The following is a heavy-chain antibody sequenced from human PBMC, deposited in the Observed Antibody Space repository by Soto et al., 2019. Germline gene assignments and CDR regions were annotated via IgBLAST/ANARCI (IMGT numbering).Heavy chain of an antibody. CDR3: ARGQRALEAPRY. V-gene: IGHV4-34*01. CDR1: GGSFSGYY. CDR2: INHSGST. Sequence: SETLSLTCAVYGGSFSGYYWSWIRQPPGKGLEWIGEINHSGSTNYNPSLKSRVTISVDTSKNQFSLKLSSVTAADTAVYYCARGQRALEAPRYWGQGTLVTVSS. J-gene: IGHJ4*02.